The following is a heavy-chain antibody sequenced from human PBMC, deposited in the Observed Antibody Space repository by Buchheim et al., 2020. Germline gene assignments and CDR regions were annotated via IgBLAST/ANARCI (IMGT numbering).Heavy chain of an antibody. V-gene: IGHV4-4*07. CDR1: GGSISSYY. CDR2: IYTSGST. Sequence: QVQLQESGPGLVKPSETLSLTCTVPGGSISSYYWSWIRRPAGKGLEWIGRIYTSGSTNYNPSLKSRVTMSVDTSTNPFSLQLSSVTAADTAVYYCARDYCSGGSCFWFDPWGQGTL. D-gene: IGHD2-15*01. J-gene: IGHJ5*02. CDR3: ARDYCSGGSCFWFDP.